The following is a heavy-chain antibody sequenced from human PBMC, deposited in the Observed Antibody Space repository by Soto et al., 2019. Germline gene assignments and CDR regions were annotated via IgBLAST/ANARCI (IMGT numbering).Heavy chain of an antibody. CDR3: ARGGLGYCSGGSCYSAELSRYYYGMDV. V-gene: IGHV4-31*03. J-gene: IGHJ6*02. Sequence: SETLSLTCTVSGDSINSGGYYWNWIRQHPGKGLEWIGYIYNGWNTDYNPSLKSRVMISADTSKNQFSLKLSSVTAADTAVYYCARGGLGYCSGGSCYSAELSRYYYGMDVWGQGTTVTVS. D-gene: IGHD2-15*01. CDR1: GDSINSGGYY. CDR2: IYNGWNT.